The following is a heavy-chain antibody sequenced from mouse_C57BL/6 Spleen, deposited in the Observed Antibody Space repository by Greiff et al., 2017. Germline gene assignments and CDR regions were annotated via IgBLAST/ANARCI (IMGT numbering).Heavy chain of an antibody. CDR3: ARLIDGYPAWFAY. CDR1: GYTFTDYN. Sequence: EVKLQESGPELVKPGASVKMSCKASGYTFTDYNMHWVKQSHGKSLEWIGYINPNNGGTSYNQKFKGKATLTVNKSSSTAYMELRSLTSEDSAVYYCARLIDGYPAWFAYWGQGTLVTVSA. CDR2: INPNNGGT. V-gene: IGHV1-22*01. D-gene: IGHD2-3*01. J-gene: IGHJ3*01.